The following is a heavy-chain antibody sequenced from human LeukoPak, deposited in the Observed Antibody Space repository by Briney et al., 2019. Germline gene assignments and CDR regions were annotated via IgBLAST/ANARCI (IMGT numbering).Heavy chain of an antibody. CDR3: ARVAYDSSGYYSYYFDY. CDR2: IYYSGST. Sequence: SETLSLTCTVSGGSISNYYWSWIRQFPGKGLEWIGYIYYSGSTNYNPSLKSRVTISVDKSKNQFSLKLSSVTAADTAVYYCARVAYDSSGYYSYYFDYWGQGTLVTVSS. J-gene: IGHJ4*02. V-gene: IGHV4-59*12. D-gene: IGHD3-22*01. CDR1: GGSISNYY.